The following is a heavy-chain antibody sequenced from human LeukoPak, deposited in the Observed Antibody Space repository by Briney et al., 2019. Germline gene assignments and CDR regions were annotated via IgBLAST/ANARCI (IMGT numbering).Heavy chain of an antibody. CDR3: AKFTTVNMYFHH. J-gene: IGHJ1*01. Sequence: PGGSLRLSCAASGFTFDDYGMSWVPQAPGKGLEWVSGISGSGGRTDYADSVEGRFTISRDNSKNTLYLQMNSLRAEDTAVYYCAKFTTVNMYFHHWGQGTLVTVSS. CDR1: GFTFDDYG. CDR2: ISGSGGRT. V-gene: IGHV3-23*01. D-gene: IGHD4-11*01.